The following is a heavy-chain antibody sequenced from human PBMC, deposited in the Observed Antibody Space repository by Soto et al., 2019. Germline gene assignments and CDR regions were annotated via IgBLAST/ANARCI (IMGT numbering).Heavy chain of an antibody. CDR2: TYYRSKWYN. V-gene: IGHV6-1*01. J-gene: IGHJ6*02. D-gene: IGHD3-10*01. Sequence: PSQTLSLTCAISGDSVSSNSAAWNWIRQSPSRGLEWLGRTYYRSKWYNDYAVSVKSRITINPDTSKNQFSLQLNSVTPEDTAVYYCARDLDYGSGSYRNYYGMDVWGQGTTVTVSS. CDR1: GDSVSSNSAA. CDR3: ARDLDYGSGSYRNYYGMDV.